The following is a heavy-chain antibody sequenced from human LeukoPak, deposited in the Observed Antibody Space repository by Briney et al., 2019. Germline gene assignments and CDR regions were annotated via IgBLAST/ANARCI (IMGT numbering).Heavy chain of an antibody. CDR3: ARLDYYDSSGYYYRIFDY. J-gene: IGHJ4*02. D-gene: IGHD3-22*01. CDR1: GGSISSYY. Sequence: TSETLSLTCTVSGGSISSYYWSWIRQPPGKGLEWIGYIYYSGSTNYNPSLKSRVTISVDTSKNRFSLKLSSVTAADTAVYYCARLDYYDSSGYYYRIFDYWGQGTLVTVSS. V-gene: IGHV4-59*08. CDR2: IYYSGST.